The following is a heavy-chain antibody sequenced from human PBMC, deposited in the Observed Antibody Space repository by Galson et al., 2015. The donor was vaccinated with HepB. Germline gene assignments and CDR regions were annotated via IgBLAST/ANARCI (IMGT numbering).Heavy chain of an antibody. CDR1: GFTFDDYA. CDR3: AKDNYDFWSGPGDY. CDR2: ISWNSGSI. J-gene: IGHJ4*02. Sequence: SLRLSCAASGFTFDDYAMQWVRQAPGKSLEWVSGISWNSGSIGYADSVKGRFTISRDNAKSSLYLQMNSLRAEDTALYYCAKDNYDFWSGPGDYWGQGTLVTVSS. V-gene: IGHV3-9*01. D-gene: IGHD3-3*01.